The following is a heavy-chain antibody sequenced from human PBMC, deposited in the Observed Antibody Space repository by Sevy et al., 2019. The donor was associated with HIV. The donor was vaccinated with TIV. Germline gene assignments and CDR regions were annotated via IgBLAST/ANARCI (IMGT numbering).Heavy chain of an antibody. D-gene: IGHD3-10*01. V-gene: IGHV1-69*13. J-gene: IGHJ6*03. CDR2: IIPIFGTA. Sequence: ASVKVSCKASGGTFSSYAISWVRQAPGQGLEWMGGIIPIFGTANYAQKFQGRVTITADESTSTAYMELSSLRSEDTAVHYCARAFYYYGSGSYYNDYYYYYMDVWGKGTTVTVSS. CDR1: GGTFSSYA. CDR3: ARAFYYYGSGSYYNDYYYYYMDV.